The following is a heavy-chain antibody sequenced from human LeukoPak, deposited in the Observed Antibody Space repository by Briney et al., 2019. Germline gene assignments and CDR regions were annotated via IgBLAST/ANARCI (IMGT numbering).Heavy chain of an antibody. V-gene: IGHV1-18*01. Sequence: ASVKVSCKASGYTFTSYGISWVRQAPGQGPEWMGWISAYNGNTNYAQKLQGRVTMTTDTSTSTAYMELRSLRSDDTAVYYCASKEGDYYDSSGYLRYWGQGTLVTVSS. CDR3: ASKEGDYYDSSGYLRY. CDR2: ISAYNGNT. D-gene: IGHD3-22*01. J-gene: IGHJ4*02. CDR1: GYTFTSYG.